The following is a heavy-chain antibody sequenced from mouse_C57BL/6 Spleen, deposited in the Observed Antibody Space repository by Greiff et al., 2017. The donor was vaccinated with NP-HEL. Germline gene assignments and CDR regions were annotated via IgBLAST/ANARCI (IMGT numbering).Heavy chain of an antibody. V-gene: IGHV1-59*01. D-gene: IGHD2-4*01. Sequence: QVHVKQPGAELVRPGPSVKLSCKASGYTFTSYWMHWVKQRPGQGLEWIGVIDPSDSYTNYNQKFKGKATLTVDTSSSTAYMQLSSLTSEDSAVYYCAREGITTVFDYWGQGTTLTVSS. CDR2: IDPSDSYT. CDR3: AREGITTVFDY. J-gene: IGHJ2*01. CDR1: GYTFTSYW.